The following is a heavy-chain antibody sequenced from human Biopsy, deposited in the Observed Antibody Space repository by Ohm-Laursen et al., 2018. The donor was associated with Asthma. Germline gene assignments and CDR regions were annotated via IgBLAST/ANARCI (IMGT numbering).Heavy chain of an antibody. CDR3: ARGWNCGGDCYSLDS. CDR1: GDSIDSGDYP. V-gene: IGHV4-30-2*06. D-gene: IGHD2-21*02. Sequence: SDTLSLTCAVSGDSIDSGDYPWTWIRQSPGVGLEWIGYIYRNGDTYYNPTFKNRVTISIDRSKNQFSLRLRSVTAADTAVYYCARGWNCGGDCYSLDSWGQGTLVTVSS. CDR2: IYRNGDT. J-gene: IGHJ4*02.